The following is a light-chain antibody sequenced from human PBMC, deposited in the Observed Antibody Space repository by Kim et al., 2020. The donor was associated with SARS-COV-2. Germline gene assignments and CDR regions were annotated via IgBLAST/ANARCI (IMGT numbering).Light chain of an antibody. V-gene: IGKV3-20*01. CDR2: QTS. Sequence: RGEAAPSPCRASQTVYKGYLAWYQQRPGQTPRLLLYQTSNRATGIPDRFSGSGSGTDFTLTISRLEPEDFAVYYCQQYGSLPPYTFGQGTKREI. CDR3: QQYGSLPPYT. J-gene: IGKJ2*01. CDR1: QTVYKGY.